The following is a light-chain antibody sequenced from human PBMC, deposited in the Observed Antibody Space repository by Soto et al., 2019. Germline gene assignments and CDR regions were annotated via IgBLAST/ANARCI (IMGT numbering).Light chain of an antibody. V-gene: IGLV1-47*01. Sequence: QAVVTQAPSASGTPGQRVAISCSGSRSNIGNNFVYWYQQLPGTAPKLLIYRNNQRRSGVPDRFSGSKSGTSASLVISGLRSEDEAEYYCAAWDDSLYGHYVFGTGTQLTVL. J-gene: IGLJ1*01. CDR1: RSNIGNNF. CDR2: RNN. CDR3: AAWDDSLYGHYV.